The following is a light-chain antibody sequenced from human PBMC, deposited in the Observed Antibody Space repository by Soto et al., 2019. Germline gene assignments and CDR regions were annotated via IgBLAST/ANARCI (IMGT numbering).Light chain of an antibody. CDR3: SSWDDSLNVVV. J-gene: IGLJ2*01. Sequence: QSVLTQPPSASGTPGQRVTISCSGSSSTIGGNTVNWYQQLPGTAPKLLIYNDDERPSGVPDRFTGSKSGTSSSLAISGLQAYDEADYLCSSWDDSLNVVVFGGGTKLTVL. CDR1: SSTIGGNT. V-gene: IGLV1-44*01. CDR2: NDD.